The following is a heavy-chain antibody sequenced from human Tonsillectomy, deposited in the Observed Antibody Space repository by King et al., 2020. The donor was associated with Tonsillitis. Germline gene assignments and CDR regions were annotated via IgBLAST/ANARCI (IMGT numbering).Heavy chain of an antibody. CDR2: ISWSGAII. Sequence: VQLVESGGGLVQPGRSLRLYCAASGFTCDNYAMHWVREAPGKGLEWVTGISWSGAIIGYADSVQGRFTISRDNAKDSLYLQMNSRRAEETAFYYCAKYLHDYRDAFVIWGQGTMVTVSS. V-gene: IGHV3-9*01. J-gene: IGHJ3*02. CDR1: GFTCDNYA. CDR3: AKYLHDYRDAFVI. D-gene: IGHD4-11*01.